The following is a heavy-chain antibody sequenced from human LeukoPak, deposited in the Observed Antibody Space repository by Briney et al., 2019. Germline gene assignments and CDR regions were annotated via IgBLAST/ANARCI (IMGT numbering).Heavy chain of an antibody. J-gene: IGHJ4*02. CDR1: GFTFSSYW. CDR3: AREGLVGATDY. D-gene: IGHD1-26*01. V-gene: IGHV3-74*01. CDR2: INSNGSST. Sequence: GGSLRLSCAASGFTFSSYWMYWVRQAPGKGLVWVSRINSNGSSTSYADSVKGRFTISRDNAKNTLYLQMNSLRAEDTAVYYCAREGLVGATDYWGQGTLVTVSS.